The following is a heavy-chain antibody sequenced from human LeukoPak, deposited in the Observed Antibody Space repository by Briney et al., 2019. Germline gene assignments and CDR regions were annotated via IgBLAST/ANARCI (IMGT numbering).Heavy chain of an antibody. V-gene: IGHV3-21*01. CDR2: ISSSSSYI. CDR3: AGELHAYCGGDCYSGYFQH. Sequence: GGSLRLSCAASGFTFSDYWMNWVRQAPGKGLEWVSSISSSSSYIYYADSVKGRFTISRDNAKNSLYLQMNSLRAEDTAVYYCAGELHAYCGGDCYSGYFQHWGQGTLVTVSS. CDR1: GFTFSDYW. J-gene: IGHJ1*01. D-gene: IGHD2-21*02.